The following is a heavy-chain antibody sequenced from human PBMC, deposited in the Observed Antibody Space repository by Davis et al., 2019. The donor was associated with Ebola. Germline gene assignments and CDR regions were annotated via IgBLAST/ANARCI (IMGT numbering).Heavy chain of an antibody. CDR2: IDRDGDK. CDR3: ARMTTDHYYGMDV. J-gene: IGHJ6*02. V-gene: IGHV2-70*11. CDR1: GGSISSYYW. D-gene: IGHD4-11*01. Sequence: TLSLTCTVSGGSISSYYWSWIRQPPGKALEWLARIDRDGDKYYSTSLKTGLTISKDTSKNQVVLTMTNVDPVDTATYYCARMTTDHYYGMDVWGQGTTVTVSS.